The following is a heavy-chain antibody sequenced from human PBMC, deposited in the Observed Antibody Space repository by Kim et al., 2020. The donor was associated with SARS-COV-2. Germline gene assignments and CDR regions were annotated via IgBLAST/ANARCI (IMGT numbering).Heavy chain of an antibody. CDR3: ARQKQRRGRITRIVVVIKEDANYFDY. D-gene: IGHD3-22*01. CDR2: ISGSGGST. CDR1: GFTFSSYA. J-gene: IGHJ4*02. V-gene: IGHV3-23*01. Sequence: GGSLRLSCAASGFTFSSYAMSWVRQAPGKGLEWVSAISGSGGSTYYADSVKGRFTISRDNSKNTLYLQMNSLRAEDTAVYYCARQKQRRGRITRIVVVIKEDANYFDYCGQGTLVTVSS.